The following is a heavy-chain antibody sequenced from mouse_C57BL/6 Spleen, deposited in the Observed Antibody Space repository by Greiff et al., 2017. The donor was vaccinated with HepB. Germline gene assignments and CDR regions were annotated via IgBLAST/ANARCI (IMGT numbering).Heavy chain of an antibody. Sequence: VQLQQPGAELVMPGASVKLSCKASGYTFTSYWMHWVKQRPGQGLEWIGEIDPSDSYTNYNQKFKGKSTLTVEKSSSTAYMQLSSLTSEDSAVYYCARSLYGSGAWFAYWGQGTLVTVSA. CDR3: ARSLYGSGAWFAY. V-gene: IGHV1-69*01. CDR2: IDPSDSYT. J-gene: IGHJ3*01. CDR1: GYTFTSYW. D-gene: IGHD1-1*01.